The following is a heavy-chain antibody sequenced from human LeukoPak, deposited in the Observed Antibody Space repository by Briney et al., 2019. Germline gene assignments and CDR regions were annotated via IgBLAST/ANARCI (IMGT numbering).Heavy chain of an antibody. CDR2: ISGSGGST. D-gene: IGHD1-26*01. CDR1: GFTFSSYA. J-gene: IGHJ4*02. CDR3: ATNSGSYSRDY. V-gene: IGHV3-23*01. Sequence: GGSLRLSCAASGFTFSSYALSWVRQAPGKGLEWVSAISGSGGSTYYADSVKGRFTISRDNSKNTLYLQMNSLRAEDTAVYYCATNSGSYSRDYWGQGTLVTVSS.